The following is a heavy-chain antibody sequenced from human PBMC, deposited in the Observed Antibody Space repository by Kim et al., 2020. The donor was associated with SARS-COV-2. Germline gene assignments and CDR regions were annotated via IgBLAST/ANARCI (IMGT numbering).Heavy chain of an antibody. CDR3: ARMGDFWSGYTLGVDGMDV. D-gene: IGHD3-3*01. Sequence: SVKVSCKASGGTFSSYAISWVRQAPGQGLEWMGGIIPIFGTANYAQKFQGRVTITADESTSTAYMELSSLRSEDTAVYYCARMGDFWSGYTLGVDGMDVWGQGTTVTVSS. J-gene: IGHJ6*02. CDR1: GGTFSSYA. V-gene: IGHV1-69*13. CDR2: IIPIFGTA.